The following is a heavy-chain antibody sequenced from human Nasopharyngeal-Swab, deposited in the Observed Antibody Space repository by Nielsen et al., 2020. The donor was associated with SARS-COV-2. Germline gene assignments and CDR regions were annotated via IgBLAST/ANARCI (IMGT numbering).Heavy chain of an antibody. D-gene: IGHD6-19*01. CDR2: ISADNGGT. J-gene: IGHJ4*02. Sequence: ASVKVSCKASGYTFPNYGISWVRQAPGQGLEWMGWISADNGGTNYAQKLQARVTMTTDISTSTAYMELTSLRFDDTAIYYCARVPFRSGWLGLDYWGQGTLVTVSS. CDR1: GYTFPNYG. CDR3: ARVPFRSGWLGLDY. V-gene: IGHV1-18*01.